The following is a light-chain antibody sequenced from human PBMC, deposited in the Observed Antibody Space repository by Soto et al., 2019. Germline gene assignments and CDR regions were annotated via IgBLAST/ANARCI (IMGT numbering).Light chain of an antibody. Sequence: QSALTQPPSASGSPGQSVTISCTGASSDVGGYNFVSWYQQHPGKAPKLMIYDVTKRPSGVPDRCSGSKSGNTASLTVSGRQVDDEADYYCSSYAGSSIPVAFGGGTKLTVL. J-gene: IGLJ2*01. V-gene: IGLV2-8*01. CDR2: DVT. CDR3: SSYAGSSIPVA. CDR1: SSDVGGYNF.